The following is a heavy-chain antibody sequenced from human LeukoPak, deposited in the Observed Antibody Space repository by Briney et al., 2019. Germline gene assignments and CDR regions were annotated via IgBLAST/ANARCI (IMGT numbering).Heavy chain of an antibody. CDR3: ARDRLVILEAKYLDV. CDR1: GVPLKTYT. CDR2: ISSSSSNI. Sequence: GPLRLSCAASGVPLKTYTRNWVRQPQGKGLHWVSSISSSSSNIYYVDSVKGRFTISKDNAKNLLYLQMNSVRAEDTAVYYCARDRLVILEAKYLDVWGKGTTVTVSS. D-gene: IGHD3/OR15-3a*01. J-gene: IGHJ6*04. V-gene: IGHV3-21*01.